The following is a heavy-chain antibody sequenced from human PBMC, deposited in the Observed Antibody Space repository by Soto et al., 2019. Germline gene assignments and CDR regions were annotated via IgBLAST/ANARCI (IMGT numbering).Heavy chain of an antibody. V-gene: IGHV3-53*01. CDR3: AKLSGYYFDY. CDR1: GFTVSSNY. D-gene: IGHD3-3*01. CDR2: IYSGGST. Sequence: PGGSLSLSCAASGFTVSSNYMSWVRQAPGKGLEWVSVIYSGGSTYYADSVKGRFTISRDNSKNTLYLQMNSLRAEDTAVYYCAKLSGYYFDYWGQGTLVTVSS. J-gene: IGHJ4*02.